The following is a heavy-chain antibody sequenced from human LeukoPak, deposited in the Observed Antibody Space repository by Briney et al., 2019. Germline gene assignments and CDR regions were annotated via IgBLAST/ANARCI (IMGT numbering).Heavy chain of an antibody. D-gene: IGHD6-13*01. Sequence: GGSPRLSCAASGFTFSDYYMSWIRQAPGKGLEWVSYISSSGSTIYYADSVEGRFTISRDNAKNSLYLQMNSLRDEDTAVYYCARDGTPRGLSSPLGYWGQGTLVTVSS. CDR2: ISSSGSTI. J-gene: IGHJ4*02. CDR3: ARDGTPRGLSSPLGY. V-gene: IGHV3-11*01. CDR1: GFTFSDYY.